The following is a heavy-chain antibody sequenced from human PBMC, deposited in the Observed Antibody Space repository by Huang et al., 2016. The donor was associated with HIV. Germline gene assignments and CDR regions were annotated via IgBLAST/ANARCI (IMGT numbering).Heavy chain of an antibody. Sequence: QVQLVQSGAEVKKPGASVKVSCRTSGYTLPDYFVQWGRQAPGQGLQWMGSINPLSGVTNYAQKFQGRVTMNRDTSIRTVYMELNRLRSDDTALYYCARTPYSGSHPDYWGQGTLVTVSS. J-gene: IGHJ4*02. CDR3: ARTPYSGSHPDY. V-gene: IGHV1-2*02. CDR1: GYTLPDYF. CDR2: INPLSGVT. D-gene: IGHD2-15*01.